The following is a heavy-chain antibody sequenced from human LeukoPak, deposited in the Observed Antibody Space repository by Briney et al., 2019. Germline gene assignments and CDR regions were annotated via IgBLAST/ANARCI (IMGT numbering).Heavy chain of an antibody. CDR1: GYTFTSYD. V-gene: IGHV1-8*01. CDR2: MGPNSGNT. CDR3: ARFSRYCSSTSCYLYGMDV. J-gene: IGHJ6*02. Sequence: ASVKVSCKASGYTFTSYDINWVRQATGQGLEWMGWMGPNSGNTGYAQKFQGRVTMTRTTSRSTAYMELSSLRSEDTALYYCARFSRYCSSTSCYLYGMDVWGQGTTVTVSS. D-gene: IGHD2-2*01.